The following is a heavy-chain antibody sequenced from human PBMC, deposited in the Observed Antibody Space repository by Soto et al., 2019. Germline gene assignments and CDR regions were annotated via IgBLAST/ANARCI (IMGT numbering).Heavy chain of an antibody. CDR2: IYYRGST. V-gene: IGHV4-61*01. J-gene: IGHJ5*02. D-gene: IGHD3-22*01. CDR3: ARNNGRYYYDSIGYSTRFDP. CDR1: GGSVSTGLYY. Sequence: QVQLQESGPGLVKPSETLSLTCTVSGGSVSTGLYYWSWIRQPPGKVLEWIAYIYYRGSTNYNPSHGIRVNLSIDTSTNQFSLKSSSVTAADTDVYYWARNNGRYYYDSIGYSTRFDPWGQITLVTVSS.